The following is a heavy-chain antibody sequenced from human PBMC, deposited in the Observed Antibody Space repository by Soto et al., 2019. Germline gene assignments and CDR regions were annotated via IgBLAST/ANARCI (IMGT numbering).Heavy chain of an antibody. D-gene: IGHD3-10*01. J-gene: IGHJ3*02. CDR1: GFTFSSYA. CDR2: ISYDGSNK. Sequence: QVQLVESGGGVVQPGRSLRLSCAASGFTFSSYAMHWVRQAPGKGLEWVAVISYDGSNKYYADSVKGRFTISRDNSKNTLYLQMNSLRAEDTAVYYCARVHGTPWFGELWCAFDIWGQGTMVTVSS. V-gene: IGHV3-30-3*01. CDR3: ARVHGTPWFGELWCAFDI.